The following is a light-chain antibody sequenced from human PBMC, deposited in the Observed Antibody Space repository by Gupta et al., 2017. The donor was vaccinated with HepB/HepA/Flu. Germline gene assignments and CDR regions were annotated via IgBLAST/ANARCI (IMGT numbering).Light chain of an antibody. V-gene: IGKV3-20*01. CDR2: GAS. CDR3: QQYGSSPRT. CDR1: QSVSSSY. Sequence: EIVLTQSPGPLSLSPGERATLSCRASQSVSSSYLAWYQQKPGQAPRLPIYGASSRATGIPDRFSGSGSGTDFTLTISRLEPEDFAVYYCQQYGSSPRTFGQGTKVEIK. J-gene: IGKJ1*01.